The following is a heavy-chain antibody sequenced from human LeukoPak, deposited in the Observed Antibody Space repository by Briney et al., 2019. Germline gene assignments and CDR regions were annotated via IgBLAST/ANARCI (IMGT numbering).Heavy chain of an antibody. CDR3: ARAWPYSNKRGSLSY. Sequence: EASVKVSCKASGYTFTSYYMHWMRQAPGQGLEWMGIINPSGGSTSYAQKFQGRVTMTRDTSTSTVYMELSSLRSEDTAVYYCARAWPYSNKRGSLSYWGQGTLVTVSS. D-gene: IGHD4-11*01. J-gene: IGHJ4*02. V-gene: IGHV1-46*01. CDR2: INPSGGST. CDR1: GYTFTSYY.